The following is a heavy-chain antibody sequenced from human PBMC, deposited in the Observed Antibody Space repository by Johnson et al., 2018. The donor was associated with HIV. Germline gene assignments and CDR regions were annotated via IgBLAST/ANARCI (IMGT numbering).Heavy chain of an antibody. CDR1: GFTFSSYG. CDR2: ISYDGSNK. V-gene: IGHV3-30-3*01. Sequence: QVQLVESGGDVVQPGRSLRLSCAASGFTFSSYGIHWVRQAPGKGLEWVAVISYDGSNKYYADSVKGRFTISRDNSKNTLFLQMNSLSAEDTAVYYCARDGQVYYNFWISSLAFDIWGQGTMVTVSS. D-gene: IGHD3-3*01. J-gene: IGHJ3*02. CDR3: ARDGQVYYNFWISSLAFDI.